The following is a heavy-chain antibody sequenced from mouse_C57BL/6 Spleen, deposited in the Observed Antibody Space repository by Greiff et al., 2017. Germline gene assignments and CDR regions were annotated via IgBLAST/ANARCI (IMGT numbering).Heavy chain of an antibody. J-gene: IGHJ3*01. CDR3: ATLTGTRWFAY. CDR2: IEPENGDT. CDR1: GFNIKDDH. Sequence: VQLKQSGAELVRPGASVKLSCTASGFNIKDDHMHWVKPRPEQGLGGVGWIEPENGDTEFASKFQGKATITADTSSNTAYLQLSSLTSEDTAVYYCATLTGTRWFAYWGQGTLVTVSA. D-gene: IGHD4-1*01. V-gene: IGHV14-4*01.